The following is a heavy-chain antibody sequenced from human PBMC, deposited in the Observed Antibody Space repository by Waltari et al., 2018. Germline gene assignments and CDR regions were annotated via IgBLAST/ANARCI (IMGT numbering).Heavy chain of an antibody. CDR3: ARVISSSWYPAFDI. CDR2: INSDGSST. V-gene: IGHV3-74*02. CDR1: GFTFSSYG. Sequence: VQLVESGGGVVQPGGSLRLSCAASGFTFSSYGMPWVRQAPGKGLEWVSRINSDGSSTSYADSVKGRFTISRDNAKNTLYLQMNSLRAEDTAVYYCARVISSSWYPAFDIWGQGTMVTVSS. D-gene: IGHD6-13*01. J-gene: IGHJ3*02.